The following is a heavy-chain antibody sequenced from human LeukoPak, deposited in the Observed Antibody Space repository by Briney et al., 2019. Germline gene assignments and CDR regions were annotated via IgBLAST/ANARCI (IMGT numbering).Heavy chain of an antibody. Sequence: GGSLRLSCAASGFTFNNYGMHWVRQAPGKGLEWVAFIFNDGTYNYYADSVKGRFTISRDNSKNTLYLQMSSLRSEDTAVYYCARDQEAFDYWGQGTLVTVSS. CDR1: GFTFNNYG. CDR3: ARDQEAFDY. V-gene: IGHV3-30*03. CDR2: IFNDGTYN. J-gene: IGHJ4*02.